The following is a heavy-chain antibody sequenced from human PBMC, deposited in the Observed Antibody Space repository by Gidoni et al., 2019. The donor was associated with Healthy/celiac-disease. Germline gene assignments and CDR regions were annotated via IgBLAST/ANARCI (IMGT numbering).Heavy chain of an antibody. D-gene: IGHD3-10*01. CDR3: ARNSYSGGYYPYYFDY. V-gene: IGHV4-30-4*01. Sequence: QVHRQESFPGLVEPSQTLCLTCPVSGGSIRSGAYYWRWILQPPVKGLEWIGYIYYSGSTYYNPSRKSRVTISVDTSKNQFSLKLRYVNAADTAVYYCARNSYSGGYYPYYFDYWGQGTLVTVSS. CDR2: IYYSGST. CDR1: GGSIRSGAYY. J-gene: IGHJ4*02.